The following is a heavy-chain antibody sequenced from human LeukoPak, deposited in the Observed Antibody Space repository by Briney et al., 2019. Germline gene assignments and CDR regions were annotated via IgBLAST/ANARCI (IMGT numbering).Heavy chain of an antibody. CDR3: ARLGASLGYCSGSSCYDDY. Sequence: GASVKVSCKASGYTFTSYDINWVRQATGQGLEWMGWMNPNSGNTGYAQKFQGRVTMTTDTSTSTAYMELRSLRSDDTAVYYCARLGASLGYCSGSSCYDDYWGQGTLVTVSS. V-gene: IGHV1-8*02. CDR1: GYTFTSYD. CDR2: MNPNSGNT. J-gene: IGHJ4*02. D-gene: IGHD2-15*01.